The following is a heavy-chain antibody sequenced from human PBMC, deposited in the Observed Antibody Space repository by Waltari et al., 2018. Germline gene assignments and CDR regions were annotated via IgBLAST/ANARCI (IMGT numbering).Heavy chain of an antibody. CDR3: AKEVLWFGSENWFDP. Sequence: EVQLLESGGGLVQPGGSLRLSCAASGFTFSSYAMSWVRQAPGKGLEWVSAISGSGGSTYYGDSVKGRFTISRDNSKNTLYLQMNSRRAEDTAVYYCAKEVLWFGSENWFDPWGQGTLVTVSS. D-gene: IGHD3-10*01. J-gene: IGHJ5*02. V-gene: IGHV3-23*01. CDR1: GFTFSSYA. CDR2: ISGSGGST.